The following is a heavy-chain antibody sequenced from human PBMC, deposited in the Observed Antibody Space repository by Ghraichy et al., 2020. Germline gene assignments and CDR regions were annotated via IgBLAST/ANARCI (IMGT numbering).Heavy chain of an antibody. CDR1: GYTFTSYG. CDR2: ISAYNGNT. J-gene: IGHJ5*02. Sequence: ASVKVSCKASGYTFTSYGISWVRQAPGQGLEWMGWISAYNGNTNYAQKLQGRVTMTTDTSTSTAYMELRSLRSDDTAVYYCARERPYGSGSYGFDPWGQGTLVTVSS. V-gene: IGHV1-18*04. D-gene: IGHD3-10*01. CDR3: ARERPYGSGSYGFDP.